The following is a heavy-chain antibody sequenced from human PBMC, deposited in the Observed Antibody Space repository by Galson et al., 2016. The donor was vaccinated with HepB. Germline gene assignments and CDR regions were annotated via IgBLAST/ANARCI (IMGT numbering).Heavy chain of an antibody. CDR1: GFTFSSYS. Sequence: SLRLSCAASGFTFSSYSMNWVRQAPGKGLEWLSYISSSSGTIFYADSVKGRFTISRDNAENSLYLQMNSLRAEDPAVYYCARRASLGSFTTYWYFDLWGRGPLVPVSS. V-gene: IGHV3-48*01. J-gene: IGHJ2*01. D-gene: IGHD3-16*01. CDR3: ARRASLGSFTTYWYFDL. CDR2: ISSSSGTI.